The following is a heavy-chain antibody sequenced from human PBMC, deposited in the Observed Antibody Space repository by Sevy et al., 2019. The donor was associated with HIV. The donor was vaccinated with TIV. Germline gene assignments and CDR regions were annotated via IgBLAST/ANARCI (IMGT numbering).Heavy chain of an antibody. CDR1: GFTFSSDT. CDR2: ISSASTYI. V-gene: IGHV3-21*01. D-gene: IGHD5-12*01. J-gene: IGHJ4*02. Sequence: GGSLRLSCAASGFTFSSDTMNWVLQAPGKGLEWVSSISSASTYIYYADSVKGRFTMSRDDAKNSLYLQMSSLRAEDTAVYYCATEFYGGYDRDNWGQGTLVTVSS. CDR3: ATEFYGGYDRDN.